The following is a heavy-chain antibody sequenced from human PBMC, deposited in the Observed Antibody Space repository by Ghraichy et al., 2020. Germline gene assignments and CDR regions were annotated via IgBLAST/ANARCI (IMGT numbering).Heavy chain of an antibody. CDR2: ISGSGGST. CDR3: ARGGTMIVVPFDY. Sequence: GSLRLSCAASGFTFSSYAMSWVRQAPGKGLEWVSAISGSGGSTYYADSVKGRFTISRDNSKNTLYLQMNSLRAEDTAVYYCARGGTMIVVPFDYWGQGTLVTVSS. V-gene: IGHV3-23*01. J-gene: IGHJ4*02. CDR1: GFTFSSYA. D-gene: IGHD3-22*01.